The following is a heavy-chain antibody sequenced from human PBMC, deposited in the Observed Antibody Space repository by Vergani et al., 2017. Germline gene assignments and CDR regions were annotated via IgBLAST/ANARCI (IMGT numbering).Heavy chain of an antibody. CDR1: GLVFSDYT. J-gene: IGHJ6*02. V-gene: IGHV3-23*04. Sequence: EVQLVESGGDLTQPGGSLTLSCVAYGLVFSDYTMSWVRQAPGRGLEWVSIISGSATGGVTYVADSVKGRFPISRDNSKDTLYLQMNNLRAEDTALYYCAKDVGLARGYCSTTSCYGDYYYYGMDVWGQGTTVTVSS. CDR3: AKDVGLARGYCSTTSCYGDYYYYGMDV. CDR2: ISGSATGGVT. D-gene: IGHD2-2*01.